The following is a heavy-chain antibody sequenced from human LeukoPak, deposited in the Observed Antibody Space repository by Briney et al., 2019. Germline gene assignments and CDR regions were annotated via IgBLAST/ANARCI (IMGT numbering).Heavy chain of an antibody. CDR1: GFTVSTNY. J-gene: IGHJ3*02. V-gene: IGHV3-66*01. Sequence: PGGSLRLSCAASGFTVSTNYMSWVRQAPGKGLEWVSVIYSGGNTYYADSVKGRFTISRDNSKNTLYLQMNSLRAEDTAIYYRSRDSPLYHAFDIWGQGSMVTVSS. D-gene: IGHD2-8*01. CDR2: IYSGGNT. CDR3: SRDSPLYHAFDI.